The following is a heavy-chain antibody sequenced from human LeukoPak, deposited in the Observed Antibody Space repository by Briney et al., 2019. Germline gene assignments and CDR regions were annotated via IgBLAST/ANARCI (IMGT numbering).Heavy chain of an antibody. CDR3: ARGCSSGWYSDLNWFDP. J-gene: IGHJ5*02. D-gene: IGHD6-19*01. CDR2: IYYSGST. CDR1: GGSISSSY. V-gene: IGHV4-59*01. Sequence: SETLSLTCTVSGGSISSSYWSWIRQSPGKGLEWIGYIYYSGSTNYNPSLKSRVTISVDTSKNQFSLKLSSVTAADTAVYYCARGCSSGWYSDLNWFDPWGQGTLVTVSS.